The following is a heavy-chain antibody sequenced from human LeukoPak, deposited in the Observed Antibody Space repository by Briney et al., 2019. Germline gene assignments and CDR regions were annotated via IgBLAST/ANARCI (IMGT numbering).Heavy chain of an antibody. Sequence: SVKVSCKDSGGTFSSYSISWVRQAPGQGLEWMGGIIPIFDTADYAQKFQGRVTITADESTSTAYMELSSLRSEDTAVFYCARISLGAIWGYYYGMDVWGQGTTVTVSS. V-gene: IGHV1-69*13. CDR3: ARISLGAIWGYYYGMDV. CDR2: IIPIFDTA. CDR1: GGTFSSYS. J-gene: IGHJ6*02. D-gene: IGHD1-26*01.